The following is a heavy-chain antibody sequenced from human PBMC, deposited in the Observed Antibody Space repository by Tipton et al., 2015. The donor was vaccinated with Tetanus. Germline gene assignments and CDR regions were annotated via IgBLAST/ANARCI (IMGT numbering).Heavy chain of an antibody. J-gene: IGHJ4*02. V-gene: IGHV4-61*08. CDR3: AGVTAQRTELYFDH. CDR1: GGSLRGGDYH. Sequence: LVKPTETLSLTCSVTGGSLRGGDYHWSWIRQPPGKGLEWLAYVSSSGRTNSNYDLKSRITTSHDTSKNQFFLRLTSVTSADTAVYFCAGVTAQRTELYFDHWGQGTLVTVSS. D-gene: IGHD6-13*01. CDR2: VSSSGRT.